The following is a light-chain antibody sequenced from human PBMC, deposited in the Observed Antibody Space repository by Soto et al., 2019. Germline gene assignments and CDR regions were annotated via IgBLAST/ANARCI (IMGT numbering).Light chain of an antibody. CDR2: AAS. CDR1: QGISSY. Sequence: DIQLTQSPSFLSASVGDRVTITCRASQGISSYLAWYQQKPGKAPKLLIYAASTLQSGVPSRFSGSGSGTEFTLTISSLQPEDVATYYCQQLKSYPQTFGGGTKVEIK. V-gene: IGKV1-9*01. J-gene: IGKJ4*01. CDR3: QQLKSYPQT.